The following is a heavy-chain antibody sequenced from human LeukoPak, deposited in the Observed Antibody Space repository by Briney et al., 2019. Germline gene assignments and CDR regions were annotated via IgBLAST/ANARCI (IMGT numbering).Heavy chain of an antibody. CDR3: ARDGSGRDFSLDY. Sequence: PGGSLRLSCTASGFTFSSYWMSWVRQAPGKGLEWVANIKQDGSEKYYVDSVKGRFTISRDNAKNSLYLQMNSLRDEDTAVYYCARDGSGRDFSLDYWGQGTLVTVSS. J-gene: IGHJ4*02. CDR1: GFTFSSYW. D-gene: IGHD3-10*01. CDR2: IKQDGSEK. V-gene: IGHV3-7*04.